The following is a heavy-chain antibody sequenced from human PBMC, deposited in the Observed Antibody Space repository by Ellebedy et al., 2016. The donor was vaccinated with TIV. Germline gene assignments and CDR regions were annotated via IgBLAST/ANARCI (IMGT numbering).Heavy chain of an antibody. CDR2: LNVASTDT. V-gene: IGHV1-2*02. CDR3: ARPVMKVVTAAPLGY. CDR1: GYTFTGYY. D-gene: IGHD3-22*01. J-gene: IGHJ4*02. Sequence: AASVKVSCKASGYTFTGYYIHWARQAPGQGLEWMGWLNVASTDTNYAQRFRDRVTMTRDTSISTAYMDLSRLTSDDTAVYYCARPVMKVVTAAPLGYWGQGTLVTVSS.